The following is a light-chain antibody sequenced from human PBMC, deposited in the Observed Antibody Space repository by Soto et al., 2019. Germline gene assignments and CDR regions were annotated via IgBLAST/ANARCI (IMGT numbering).Light chain of an antibody. CDR2: KAS. J-gene: IGKJ1*01. CDR3: QQYNSYSGT. CDR1: QSISSW. V-gene: IGKV1-5*03. Sequence: IQMTQSPSTLSSSVGDRVTLTCRASQSISSWLAWYQQKPGKAPKLLSYKASSLESRVPSRFSGSGSGTDFTLTISSLQPDDFATYYCQQYNSYSGTFGQGTKVDIK.